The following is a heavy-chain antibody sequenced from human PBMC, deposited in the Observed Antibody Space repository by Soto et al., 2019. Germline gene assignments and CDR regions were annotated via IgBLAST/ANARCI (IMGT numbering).Heavy chain of an antibody. V-gene: IGHV1-2*04. D-gene: IGHD1-1*01. J-gene: IGHJ3*02. Sequence: ASVKVSCKASGYTFTGYYMHWVRQAPGQGLEWMGWINPNSGGTNYAQKFQGWVTMTRDTSISTAYMELSRLRSDDTAVYYCARSLGTTGTTDAFDIWGQGTMLTVSS. CDR2: INPNSGGT. CDR3: ARSLGTTGTTDAFDI. CDR1: GYTFTGYY.